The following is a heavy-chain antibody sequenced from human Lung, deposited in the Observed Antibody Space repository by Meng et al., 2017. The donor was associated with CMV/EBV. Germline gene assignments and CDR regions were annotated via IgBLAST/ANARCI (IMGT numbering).Heavy chain of an antibody. CDR3: AREMLVVPAATLSY. CDR2: ISYDGSNK. CDR1: GFTFSSYA. D-gene: IGHD2-2*01. Sequence: SLKISCAASGFTFSSYAMHWVRQAPGKGLEWVAVISYDGSNKYYADSVKGRFTISRDNSKNTLYLQMNSLRAEDTAVYYCAREMLVVPAATLSYWGQGTXVTVSS. J-gene: IGHJ4*02. V-gene: IGHV3-30*04.